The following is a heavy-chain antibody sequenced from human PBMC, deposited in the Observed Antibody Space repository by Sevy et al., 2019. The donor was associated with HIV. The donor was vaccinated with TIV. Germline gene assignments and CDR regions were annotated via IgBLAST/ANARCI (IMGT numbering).Heavy chain of an antibody. CDR1: GYTFTNND. D-gene: IGHD3-16*01. V-gene: IGHV1-8*01. CDR3: ARLVLVAPVGGVRLDP. Sequence: ASVKVYCKASGYTFTNNDINWVRQATGQGLQWMGWMNPKSGNTGYAQKFQGRVTFTWNVSITTAYMELSGLRSDDTAVYFCARLVLVAPVGGVRLDPRGQGTLVTVSS. CDR2: MNPKSGNT. J-gene: IGHJ5*02.